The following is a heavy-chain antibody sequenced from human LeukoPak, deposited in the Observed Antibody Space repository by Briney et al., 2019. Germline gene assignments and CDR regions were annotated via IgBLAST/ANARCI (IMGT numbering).Heavy chain of an antibody. Sequence: SVKVSCKASGGTFSSYGISWVRQAPGQGLEWMGGIIPIFGTANYAQKFQGRVTITADKSTSTAYMELSSLRSEDTAVYYCAREGYSGPSPGYWGQGTLVTVSS. D-gene: IGHD1-26*01. V-gene: IGHV1-69*06. J-gene: IGHJ4*02. CDR3: AREGYSGPSPGY. CDR2: IIPIFGTA. CDR1: GGTFSSYG.